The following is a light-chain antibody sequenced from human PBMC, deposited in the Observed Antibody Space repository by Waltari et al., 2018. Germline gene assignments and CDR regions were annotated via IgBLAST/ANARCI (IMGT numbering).Light chain of an antibody. J-gene: IGLJ3*02. CDR2: EVT. CDR3: CSYAYTSTWV. Sequence: QSGLTQPASVSGSPGQSITISCPGSSGDIGRYDLVSWYQHPPGKAPKLIIYEVTKRPSGVSDRFSGSKSGNTASLTISGLQAEDDADYYCCSYAYTSTWVFGGGTRLTVL. CDR1: SGDIGRYDL. V-gene: IGLV2-23*02.